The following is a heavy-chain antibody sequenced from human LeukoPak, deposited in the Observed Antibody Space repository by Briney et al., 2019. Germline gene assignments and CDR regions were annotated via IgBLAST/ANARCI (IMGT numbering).Heavy chain of an antibody. CDR1: GGSISGGTYY. J-gene: IGHJ4*02. CDR2: IYTSGST. CDR3: ARGTITTVTDS. Sequence: SETLSLTCTVSGGSISGGTYYWSRIRQPAGKGLEWIGRIYTSGSTNYDPSLKSRVTISVDTSKNQFSLKLNSVTAADTAVYYCARGTITTVTDSWGPGTLVTVSS. V-gene: IGHV4-61*02. D-gene: IGHD4-17*01.